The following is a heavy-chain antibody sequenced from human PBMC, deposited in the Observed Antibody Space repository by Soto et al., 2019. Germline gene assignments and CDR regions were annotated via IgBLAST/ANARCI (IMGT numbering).Heavy chain of an antibody. CDR2: INPSGGST. D-gene: IGHD2-2*01. J-gene: IGHJ6*03. Sequence: ASVKVSCKSSGYTFTSYYMHCVRQAPGQGLEWMGIINPSGGSTSYAQKFQGRVTMTRDTSASTAYMELSSLRSEDTAVYYCARGYCSSTSCRSDYYYYYYYMDVWGKGTTVTVSS. V-gene: IGHV1-46*01. CDR3: ARGYCSSTSCRSDYYYYYYYMDV. CDR1: GYTFTSYY.